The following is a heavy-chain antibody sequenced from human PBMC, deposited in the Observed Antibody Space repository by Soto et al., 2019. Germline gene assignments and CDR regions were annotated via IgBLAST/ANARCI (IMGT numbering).Heavy chain of an antibody. J-gene: IGHJ4*02. CDR1: GFTFDDYA. Sequence: GGSLRLSCAASGFTFDDYAMHWVRQAPGKGLEWVSGMNWKSGNIGYAYSVKGRFTISRDNAKSSLYLHMNSLRPEDTALYYCAKDLSVGIVLPGTLDFWGQGTLVTVSS. CDR2: MNWKSGNI. D-gene: IGHD6-19*01. V-gene: IGHV3-9*01. CDR3: AKDLSVGIVLPGTLDF.